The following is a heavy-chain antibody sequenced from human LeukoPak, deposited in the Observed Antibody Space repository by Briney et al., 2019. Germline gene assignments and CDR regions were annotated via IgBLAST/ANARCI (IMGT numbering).Heavy chain of an antibody. CDR3: ARDQYDTWSRRGNFDS. CDR1: GFTFSGFG. CDR2: IKLDGSEK. D-gene: IGHD3-3*01. J-gene: IGHJ4*02. V-gene: IGHV3-7*03. Sequence: PGKSLRLSCAASGFTFSGFGMHWVRQAPGKGLEWVANIKLDGSEKNYVDSVKGRFTISRDNTKNSLYLQMNSLRAEDTAVFYCARDQYDTWSRRGNFDSWGQGTLVIVSS.